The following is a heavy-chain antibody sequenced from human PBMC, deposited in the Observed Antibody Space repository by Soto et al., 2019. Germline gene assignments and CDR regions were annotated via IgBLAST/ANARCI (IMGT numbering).Heavy chain of an antibody. Sequence: ASVKVSRKASGYTFSDYYIHWLRQAPAQGLEWMGWINPNSGGTKYAPKFQGGVTMTRDTSITTAYMELSRLRSGDTAVYYCAREPATAKPEGVDFWGQGTLVTVSS. CDR1: GYTFSDYY. D-gene: IGHD1-1*01. CDR3: AREPATAKPEGVDF. CDR2: INPNSGGT. J-gene: IGHJ4*02. V-gene: IGHV1-2*02.